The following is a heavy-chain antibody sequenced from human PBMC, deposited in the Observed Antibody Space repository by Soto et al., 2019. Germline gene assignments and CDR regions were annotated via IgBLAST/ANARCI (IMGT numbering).Heavy chain of an antibody. CDR2: ISRSGTT. D-gene: IGHD3-10*01. Sequence: QVQLQQWGAGLLKPSETLSLSCAVYGGYFNDNYYTWFRQPPGKGLEWIGEISRSGTTKYIPSLKSRASISFDTSKTQVSLKGTSGTAADTAVYYCATSLWFGTQVELWGQGALVTVSS. CDR1: GGYFNDNY. V-gene: IGHV4-34*01. J-gene: IGHJ4*02. CDR3: ATSLWFGTQVEL.